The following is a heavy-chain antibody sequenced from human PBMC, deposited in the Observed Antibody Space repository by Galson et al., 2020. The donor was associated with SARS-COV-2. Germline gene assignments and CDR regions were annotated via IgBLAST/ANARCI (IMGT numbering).Heavy chain of an antibody. CDR2: INPSGGGT. V-gene: IGHV1-46*01. CDR1: GYTFTSYY. D-gene: IGHD4-4*01. J-gene: IGHJ4*02. CDR3: ARDSQGGNDYNYLLF. Sequence: GESLKISCKASGYTFTSYYIHWVRQAPGLGLEWMGIINPSGGGTTYAQKFQGRVTMTRDTSTSTVYMELSSLRSEDTAVYYCARDSQGGNDYNYLLFWGQGTLVTVSS.